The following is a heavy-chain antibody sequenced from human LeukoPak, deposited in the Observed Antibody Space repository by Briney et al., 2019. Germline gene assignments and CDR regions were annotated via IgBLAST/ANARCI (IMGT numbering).Heavy chain of an antibody. CDR3: ARVADTLLVEH. CDR1: GFTFSSYA. CDR2: ISGSGGST. Sequence: GGSLRLSCAASGFTFSSYAMSWVRQAPGKGLEWVSAISGSGGSTYYADSVKGRFIITRDNAKNSLHLQLNSLRVDDTAVYYCARVADTLLVEHWGQGTLVAVSS. V-gene: IGHV3-23*01. J-gene: IGHJ4*02. D-gene: IGHD2-15*01.